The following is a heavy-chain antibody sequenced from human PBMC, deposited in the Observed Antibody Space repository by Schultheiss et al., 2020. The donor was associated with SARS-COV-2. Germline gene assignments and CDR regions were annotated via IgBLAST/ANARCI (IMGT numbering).Heavy chain of an antibody. CDR3: ARVGGPYSSSWRGALFDP. V-gene: IGHV3-9*01. CDR1: GFTFDDYA. Sequence: GGSLRLSCAASGFTFDDYAMHWVRQAPGKGLEWVSGISWNSGSIGYADSVKGRFTISRDNAKNSLYLQMNSLRAEDTAVYYCARVGGPYSSSWRGALFDPWGQGTLVTVSS. J-gene: IGHJ5*02. CDR2: ISWNSGSI. D-gene: IGHD6-13*01.